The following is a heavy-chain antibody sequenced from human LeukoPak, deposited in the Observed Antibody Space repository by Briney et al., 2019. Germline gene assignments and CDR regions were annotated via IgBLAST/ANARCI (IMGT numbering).Heavy chain of an antibody. Sequence: SETLSLTCTVSGGSISSYWWSWIRQSPGKGLEWIGYMYYSGSTNYNPSLKSRVTISIDTSNNQFALKMSSVTTADTAVYYCAREFGLPVVVPWGQGTLVTVSS. J-gene: IGHJ4*02. V-gene: IGHV4-59*01. CDR3: AREFGLPVVVP. CDR1: GGSISSYW. D-gene: IGHD2-2*01. CDR2: MYYSGST.